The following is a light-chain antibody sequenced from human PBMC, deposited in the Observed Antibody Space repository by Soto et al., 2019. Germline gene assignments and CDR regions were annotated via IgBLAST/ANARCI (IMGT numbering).Light chain of an antibody. J-gene: IGKJ1*01. CDR1: QSISSY. CDR3: HQSFSTPQT. Sequence: DIQMTQSPSSLSASIGDRVTITCRASQSISSYLNWYQVKPGRAPKLLIYAASTLQTEVPSRFSGSESGTDFTLTISTLQPEDFATYYCHQSFSTPQTFGQGTKVDIK. CDR2: AAS. V-gene: IGKV1-39*01.